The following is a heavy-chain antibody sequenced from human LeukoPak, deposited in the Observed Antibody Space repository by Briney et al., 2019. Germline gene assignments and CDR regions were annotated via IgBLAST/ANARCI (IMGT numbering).Heavy chain of an antibody. Sequence: ASVKVSCKASGYTFTSYDINWVRQATGQGLEWMGWMNPNSGNTGYAQKFQGRVTMTRNTSISTAYMELSSLRSEDTAVYYCAVTGYYYYYYYYMDVWGKGTTATVSS. J-gene: IGHJ6*03. V-gene: IGHV1-8*01. CDR2: MNPNSGNT. CDR1: GYTFTSYD. D-gene: IGHD3-9*01. CDR3: AVTGYYYYYYYYMDV.